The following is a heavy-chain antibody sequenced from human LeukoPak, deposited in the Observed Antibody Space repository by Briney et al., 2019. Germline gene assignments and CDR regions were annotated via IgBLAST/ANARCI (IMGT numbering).Heavy chain of an antibody. CDR2: SSGSGGST. J-gene: IGHJ4*02. D-gene: IGHD1-26*01. CDR1: GFTFSSYG. V-gene: IGHV3-23*01. Sequence: GGSLRLSCAAAGFTFSSYGMSWVRQAPGEGLEWVSASSGSGGSTYYADSVKGRFTISRDNSKNTLYLQMNSLRAEDTALYYCAATYSGNWEFDYWGQGTLVTVSS. CDR3: AATYSGNWEFDY.